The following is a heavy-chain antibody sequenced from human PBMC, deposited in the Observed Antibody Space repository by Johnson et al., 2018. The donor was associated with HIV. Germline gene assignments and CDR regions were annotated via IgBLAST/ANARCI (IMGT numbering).Heavy chain of an antibody. D-gene: IGHD6-6*01. Sequence: QVQLVESGGGVVQPGRSLRLSCAASGFTFSSYAMHWVRQAPGKGLEWVAVISYDGSHKYYADSVKGRFTISRDNSKNTLYLQMNSLRAEYTAVYYCAREYSSLSQGAFDIWGQGTMVTVSS. V-gene: IGHV3-30*04. CDR2: ISYDGSHK. J-gene: IGHJ3*02. CDR1: GFTFSSYA. CDR3: AREYSSLSQGAFDI.